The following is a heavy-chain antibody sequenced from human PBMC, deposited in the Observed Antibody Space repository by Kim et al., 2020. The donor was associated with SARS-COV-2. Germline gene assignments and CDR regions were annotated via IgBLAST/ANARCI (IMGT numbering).Heavy chain of an antibody. CDR2: INPNSGGT. V-gene: IGHV1-2*02. D-gene: IGHD3-9*01. CDR3: ARSESYYDILTGYPVWFDP. CDR1: GYTFTGYY. Sequence: ASVKVSCKASGYTFTGYYMHWVRQAPGQGLEWMGWINPNSGGTNYAQKFQGRVTMTRDTSISTAYMELSRLRSDDTAVYYCARSESYYDILTGYPVWFDPWGQGTLVTVSS. J-gene: IGHJ5*02.